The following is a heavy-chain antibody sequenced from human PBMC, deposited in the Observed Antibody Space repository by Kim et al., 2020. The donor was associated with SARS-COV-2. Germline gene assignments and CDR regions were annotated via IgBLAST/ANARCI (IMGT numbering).Heavy chain of an antibody. CDR3: AAVADSSGYYYFDY. CDR2: IVVGSGNT. CDR1: GFTFTSSA. Sequence: SVKVSCKASGFTFTSSAVQWVRQARGQRLEWIGWIVVGSGNTNYAQKFQERVTITRDMSTSTAYMELSSLRSEDTAVYYCAAVADSSGYYYFDYWGQGTLVTVSS. J-gene: IGHJ4*02. D-gene: IGHD3-22*01. V-gene: IGHV1-58*01.